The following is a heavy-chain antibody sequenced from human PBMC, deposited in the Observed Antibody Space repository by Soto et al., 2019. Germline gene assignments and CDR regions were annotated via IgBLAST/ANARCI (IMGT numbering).Heavy chain of an antibody. V-gene: IGHV4-59*01. CDR1: GGSISSYY. CDR2: IYYSGST. J-gene: IGHJ4*02. D-gene: IGHD3-16*01. CDR3: AREVKGGAGFDY. Sequence: SETLSLTCTVSGGSISSYYWSWIRQPPGKGLEWIGYIYYSGSTNYNPSLKSRVTISVDTSKNQFSLKLSSVTAADTAVYYCAREVKGGAGFDYWGQGTLVTVSS.